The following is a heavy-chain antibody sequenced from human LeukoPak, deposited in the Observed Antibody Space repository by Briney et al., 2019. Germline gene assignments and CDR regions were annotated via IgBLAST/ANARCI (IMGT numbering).Heavy chain of an antibody. D-gene: IGHD3-10*01. CDR2: VYHSGST. J-gene: IGHJ4*02. CDR3: ARDLPGSGVNCGQ. Sequence: PSGTLSLTCAVSGDSISNSYWWTWVRQPPGKGLEWIGEVYHSGSTNYNPSLKSRVTISVDKPNNQFSLRLSSVTAADTAVYYCARDLPGSGVNCGQWGQGTLVTVSS. CDR1: GDSISNSYW. V-gene: IGHV4-4*02.